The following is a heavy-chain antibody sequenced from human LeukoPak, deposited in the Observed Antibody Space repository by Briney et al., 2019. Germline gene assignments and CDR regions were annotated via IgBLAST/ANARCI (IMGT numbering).Heavy chain of an antibody. CDR3: AKRSGVDYGNFDY. CDR1: GFTFSSYG. J-gene: IGHJ4*02. Sequence: PGRSLRLSCAASGFTFSSYGMHWVRQAPGKGLEWVAVISYDGSNKYYADSVKGRFTISRDNSKNTLYLQMNSLRAEDTAVYYCAKRSGVDYGNFDYWGQGTLVTVSS. D-gene: IGHD3-3*01. CDR2: ISYDGSNK. V-gene: IGHV3-30*18.